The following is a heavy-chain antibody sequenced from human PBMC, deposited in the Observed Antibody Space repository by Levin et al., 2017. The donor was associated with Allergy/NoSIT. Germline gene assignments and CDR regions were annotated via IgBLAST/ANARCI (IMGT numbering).Heavy chain of an antibody. CDR1: GYTFTGYY. CDR2: INPNSGGT. J-gene: IGHJ4*02. CDR3: ARDEAVAFDY. V-gene: IGHV1-2*02. D-gene: IGHD6-19*01. Sequence: GESLKISCKASGYTFTGYYMHWVRQAPGQGLEWMGWINPNSGGTNYAQKFQGRVTMTRDTSISTAYMELSRLRSDDTAVYYCARDEAVAFDYWGQGTLVTVSS.